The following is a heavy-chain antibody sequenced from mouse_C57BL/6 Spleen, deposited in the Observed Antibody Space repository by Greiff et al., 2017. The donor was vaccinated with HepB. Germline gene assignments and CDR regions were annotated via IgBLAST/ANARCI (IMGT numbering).Heavy chain of an antibody. J-gene: IGHJ3*01. CDR2: INPSTGGT. V-gene: IGHV1-42*01. CDR3: ARSDYYGRRFAY. Sequence: EVQLQQSGPELVKPGASVKISCKASGYSFTGYYMNWVKQSPEKSLEWIGEINPSTGGTTYNQKFKAKATLTVDKSSSTAYMQLKSLTSEDSAVYYCARSDYYGRRFAYWGQGTLVTVSA. CDR1: GYSFTGYY. D-gene: IGHD1-1*01.